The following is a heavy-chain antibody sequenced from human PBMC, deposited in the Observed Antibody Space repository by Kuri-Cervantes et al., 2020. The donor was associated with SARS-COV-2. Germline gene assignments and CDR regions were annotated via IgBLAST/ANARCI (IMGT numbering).Heavy chain of an antibody. V-gene: IGHV3-30-3*01. CDR3: ARAPPAHSSWYGHRAEDYYYYGMDV. D-gene: IGHD6-13*01. J-gene: IGHJ6*02. Sequence: GGSLRLSCAASGFTFSGYAMHWVRQAPGKGLEWVAVISYDGSNKYYADSVKGRFTISRDNSKNTLYLQMNSLRAEDTAVYYCARAPPAHSSWYGHRAEDYYYYGMDVWGQGTTVTVSS. CDR2: ISYDGSNK. CDR1: GFTFSGYA.